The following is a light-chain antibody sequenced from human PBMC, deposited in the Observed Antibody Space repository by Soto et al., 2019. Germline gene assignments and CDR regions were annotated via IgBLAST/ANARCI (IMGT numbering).Light chain of an antibody. Sequence: QSALTQPASVSGPPGQSITISCTGTSSDVGGYNYVSWYQQHPGKAPKLMIYEVSNWPSGVSNRFSGSKSGNTASLTISGLQAEDEADYYCSSYTSSNTYVFGTGTKVTVL. CDR3: SSYTSSNTYV. V-gene: IGLV2-14*01. CDR2: EVS. J-gene: IGLJ1*01. CDR1: SSDVGGYNY.